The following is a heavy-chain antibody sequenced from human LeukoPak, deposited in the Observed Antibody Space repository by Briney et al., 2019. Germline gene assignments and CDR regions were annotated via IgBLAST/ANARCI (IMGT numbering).Heavy chain of an antibody. CDR2: IKQDGSER. CDR3: AGGYTGNFK. Sequence: GGSLRLSCAASGFTFSSYAMSWFRQAPEKGLEWVANIKQDGSERYYVDSVKGRFTVSRDNAKNSLYLQMNSLRAEDTAIYYCAGGYTGNFKWGQGTLVTVSS. J-gene: IGHJ4*02. D-gene: IGHD1-26*01. CDR1: GFTFSSYA. V-gene: IGHV3-7*01.